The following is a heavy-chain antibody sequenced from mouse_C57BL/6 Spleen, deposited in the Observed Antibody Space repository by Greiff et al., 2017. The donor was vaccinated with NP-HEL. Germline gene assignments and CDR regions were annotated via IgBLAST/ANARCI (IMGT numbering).Heavy chain of an antibody. CDR1: GFNIKNTY. J-gene: IGHJ3*01. Sequence: EVQLQQSVAELVRPGASVKLSCTASGFNIKNTYMHWVKQRPEQGLEWIGRIDPANGNTKYVPKFQGKATITADTSSNTAYLQLSSLTSEDTAIYYCARDRDSSGYGFAYWGQGTLVTVSA. D-gene: IGHD3-2*02. CDR2: IDPANGNT. V-gene: IGHV14-3*01. CDR3: ARDRDSSGYGFAY.